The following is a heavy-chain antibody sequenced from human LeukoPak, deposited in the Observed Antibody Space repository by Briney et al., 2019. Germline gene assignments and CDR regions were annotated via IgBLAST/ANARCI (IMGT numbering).Heavy chain of an antibody. CDR3: ARDRQLQWFGEFNIDFDA. Sequence: ASVEVSCKASGYTFNSYAISWVRQAPGQGFEWMGWISTYNGNTNYVEKFRGRVNMTTDTTTSTAYMELRGLRSDDTAVYYCARDRQLQWFGEFNIDFDAWGQGTLVTVSS. J-gene: IGHJ4*02. CDR2: ISTYNGNT. D-gene: IGHD3-10*01. CDR1: GYTFNSYA. V-gene: IGHV1-18*01.